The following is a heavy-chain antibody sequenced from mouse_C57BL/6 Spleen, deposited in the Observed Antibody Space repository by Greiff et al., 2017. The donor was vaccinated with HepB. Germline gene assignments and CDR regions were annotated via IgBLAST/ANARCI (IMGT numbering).Heavy chain of an antibody. CDR1: GYTFTSYW. J-gene: IGHJ3*01. CDR3: ARAVSLAGPFAY. V-gene: IGHV1-69*01. D-gene: IGHD1-1*01. Sequence: VQLQQPGAELVMPGASVKLSCKASGYTFTSYWMHWVKQRPGQGLEWIGEIDPSDSYTNYNQKFKGKSTLTVDKSSSTAYMQLSSLPSEDSAVYYCARAVSLAGPFAYWGQGTLVTVSA. CDR2: IDPSDSYT.